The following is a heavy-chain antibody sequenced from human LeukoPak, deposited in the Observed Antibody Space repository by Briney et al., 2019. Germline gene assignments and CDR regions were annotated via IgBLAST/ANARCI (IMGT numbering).Heavy chain of an antibody. J-gene: IGHJ4*02. Sequence: GGSLRLSCTASGFTFSAYWMTWVRQAPGRGLEWVANIKQDGSEKYYVDSVKGRFIFSRDNAKNSVDLQMNSLRAEDTAVYYCAKIFCTLTSCFYDYWGQGHLVTVSS. CDR1: GFTFSAYW. V-gene: IGHV3-7*01. CDR2: IKQDGSEK. CDR3: AKIFCTLTSCFYDY. D-gene: IGHD2-2*01.